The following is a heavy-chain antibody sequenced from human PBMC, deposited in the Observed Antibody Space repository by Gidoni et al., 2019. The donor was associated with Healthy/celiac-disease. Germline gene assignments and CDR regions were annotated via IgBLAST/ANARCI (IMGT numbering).Heavy chain of an antibody. CDR3: ARAPVVPAAMSDY. Sequence: QVQLQQWGAGLLKPSETLSLTCAVYGGSFSGYYWSWIRQPPGKGLEWIGEINHSGSTNYNPSLKSRVTISVDTSKNQFSLKLSSVTAADTAVYYCARAPVVPAAMSDYWGQGTLVTVSS. J-gene: IGHJ4*02. CDR1: GGSFSGYY. V-gene: IGHV4-34*01. CDR2: INHSGST. D-gene: IGHD2-2*01.